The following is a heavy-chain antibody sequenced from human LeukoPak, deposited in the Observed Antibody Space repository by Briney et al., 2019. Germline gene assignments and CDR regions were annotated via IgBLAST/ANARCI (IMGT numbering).Heavy chain of an antibody. J-gene: IGHJ5*02. CDR2: FDPEDGET. Sequence: ASVKVSCKVSGYTLTELSMHWVRQAPGKGLEWMGGFDPEDGETIYAQKFQGRVTMTEDTSTDTAYMELSSLRSEDTAVYYCATEGISMVRGVILPLYWFDPWGQGTLVTVSS. CDR3: ATEGISMVRGVILPLYWFDP. V-gene: IGHV1-24*01. CDR1: GYTLTELS. D-gene: IGHD3-10*01.